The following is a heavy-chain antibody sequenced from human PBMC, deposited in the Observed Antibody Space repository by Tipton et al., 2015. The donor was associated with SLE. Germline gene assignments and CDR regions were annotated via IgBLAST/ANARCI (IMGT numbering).Heavy chain of an antibody. Sequence: QLVQSGPEVKKPGASVKVSCKVSGKTLTELPVDWVRQAPGKGLEWMGSFYPDDGEAIYPQKFQGKITLTEDTSTDTAYMELSSLRSEDTAVYYCTTDTFKIWGQGTMLTVSS. CDR3: TTDTFKI. CDR2: FYPDDGEA. CDR1: GKTLTELP. J-gene: IGHJ3*02. V-gene: IGHV1-24*01.